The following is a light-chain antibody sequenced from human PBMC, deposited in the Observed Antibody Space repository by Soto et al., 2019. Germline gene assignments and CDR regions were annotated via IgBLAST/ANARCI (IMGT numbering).Light chain of an antibody. CDR1: YSNIGSNF. CDR3: SSWDDSLDGPV. Sequence: QSVLTQPPSASATPGQTVTISCSGRYSNIGSNFVSWYQRLPGTPPKLLIYNINQRPSGGPDRFSGSKSGTSASLTISWLLSEDEADYFCSSWDDSLDGPVFGGGTKLTVL. V-gene: IGLV1-44*01. CDR2: NIN. J-gene: IGLJ3*02.